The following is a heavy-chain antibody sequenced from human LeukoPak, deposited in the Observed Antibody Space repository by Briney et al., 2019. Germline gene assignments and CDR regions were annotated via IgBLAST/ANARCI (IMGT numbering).Heavy chain of an antibody. Sequence: ASVKVSCKDSGYTFTGYYMHWVRQAPGQGLEWMGRINPNSGGTNYAQKFQGRVTMTRDTSISTAYMELSRLRSDDTAVYYCAIITFGGVIVLDYWGQGTLVTVSS. CDR3: AIITFGGVIVLDY. CDR2: INPNSGGT. J-gene: IGHJ4*02. V-gene: IGHV1-2*06. D-gene: IGHD3-16*02. CDR1: GYTFTGYY.